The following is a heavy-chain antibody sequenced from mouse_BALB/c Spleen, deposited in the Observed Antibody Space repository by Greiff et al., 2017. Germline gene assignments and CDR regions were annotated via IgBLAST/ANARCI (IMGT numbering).Heavy chain of an antibody. Sequence: EVQLQESGPGLVKPSQSLSLTCTVTGYSITSDYAWNWIRQFPGNKLEWMGYISYSGSTSYNPSLKSRISITRDTSKNQFFLQLNSVTTEDTATYYCARRRIWDGNYAMDYWGQGTSVTVSS. CDR2: ISYSGST. D-gene: IGHD2-1*01. CDR3: ARRRIWDGNYAMDY. V-gene: IGHV3-2*02. CDR1: GYSITSDYA. J-gene: IGHJ4*01.